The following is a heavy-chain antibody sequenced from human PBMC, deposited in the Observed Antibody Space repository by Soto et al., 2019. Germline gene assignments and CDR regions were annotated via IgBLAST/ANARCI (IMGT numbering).Heavy chain of an antibody. CDR3: ARCYYDSSGYSMIFDY. Sequence: PSETLSLTCTVSGGSISSGDYYWSWIRQHPGKGLEWIAYIYYSGSTYYNPSLKSRVTISVDTSNNQFSLKLSSVTAADTAVYYCARCYYDSSGYSMIFDYWGQGTLVTVSS. CDR1: GGSISSGDYY. V-gene: IGHV4-31*03. D-gene: IGHD3-22*01. J-gene: IGHJ4*02. CDR2: IYYSGST.